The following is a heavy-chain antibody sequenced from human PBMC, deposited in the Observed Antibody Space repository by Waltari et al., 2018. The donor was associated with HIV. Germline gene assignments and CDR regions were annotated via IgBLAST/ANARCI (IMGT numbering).Heavy chain of an antibody. J-gene: IGHJ4*02. Sequence: DVYLVESGGGVVTTGGSIRLTCEASGFEFRHYSLNWVRQSPMRGLEWGAASRRGNNGKNYRDSVRGRFVISRDNSESSVYLQMDSLREEDTATYFCVRDDPGYGPIDYWGQGTLVTV. D-gene: IGHD3-10*01. V-gene: IGHV3-21*04. CDR1: GFEFRHYS. CDR3: VRDDPGYGPIDY. CDR2: SRRGNNGK.